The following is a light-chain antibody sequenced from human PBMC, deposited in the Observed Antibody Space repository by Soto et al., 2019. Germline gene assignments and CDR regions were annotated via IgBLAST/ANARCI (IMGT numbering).Light chain of an antibody. CDR2: DAS. J-gene: IGKJ5*01. CDR3: QQYESLPLT. Sequence: EIQLTESPSFVYSSVVDRATIPCQAIQDISNYLNWYQQKPGKAPKLLIYDASDLETGVPSRFSGSGSGTGFTFTISSLQPEDFATYYCQQYESLPLTFGQGTRLEIK. CDR1: QDISNY. V-gene: IGKV1-33*01.